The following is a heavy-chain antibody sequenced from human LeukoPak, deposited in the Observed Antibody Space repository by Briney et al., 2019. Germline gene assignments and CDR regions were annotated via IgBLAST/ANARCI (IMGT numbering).Heavy chain of an antibody. J-gene: IGHJ4*02. Sequence: PGGSLRLSCAASGFTFSSYSMNWVRQAPGKGLEWVSSISSSSSYIYYADSVKGRFTISRDNAKNSLYLQMNSLRAEDTAVYYCARGKYYDYVWGSYRDGGFDYWGQGTLVTVSS. CDR2: ISSSSSYI. D-gene: IGHD3-16*02. V-gene: IGHV3-21*01. CDR3: ARGKYYDYVWGSYRDGGFDY. CDR1: GFTFSSYS.